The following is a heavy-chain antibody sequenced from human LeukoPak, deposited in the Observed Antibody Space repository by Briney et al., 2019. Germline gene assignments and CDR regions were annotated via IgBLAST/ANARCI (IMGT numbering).Heavy chain of an antibody. V-gene: IGHV3-48*02. CDR3: AREARTATAAPDY. Sequence: GGSLRLSCAASGFTFSSYSMNWVRQAPGKGLEWVSYISSSSSSVLYADSVRGRFTISRDNGKNSLYLQMNSLRDEDTAVYYCAREARTATAAPDYWGQGTLVIVSS. J-gene: IGHJ4*02. CDR2: ISSSSSSV. D-gene: IGHD6-13*01. CDR1: GFTFSSYS.